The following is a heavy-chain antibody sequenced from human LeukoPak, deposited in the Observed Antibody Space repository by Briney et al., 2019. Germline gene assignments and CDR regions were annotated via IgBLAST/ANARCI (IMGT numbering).Heavy chain of an antibody. CDR3: ARGPVRWLQLGFDY. D-gene: IGHD5-24*01. CDR2: IRYDGSNK. V-gene: IGHV3-30*02. Sequence: GGSLRLSCAASGFTFSSYGMHWVRQAPGKGLEWVAFIRYDGSNKYYADSVKGRFTISRDNSKNTLYLQMNSLRAEDTAVYYCARGPVRWLQLGFDYWGQGTLVTVSS. J-gene: IGHJ4*02. CDR1: GFTFSSYG.